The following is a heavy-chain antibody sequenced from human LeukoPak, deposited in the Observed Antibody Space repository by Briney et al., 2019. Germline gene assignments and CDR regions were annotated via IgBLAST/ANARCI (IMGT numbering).Heavy chain of an antibody. J-gene: IGHJ4*02. V-gene: IGHV1-24*01. CDR2: FDPEDGEK. CDR1: GYTLTELS. CDR3: ARGEVPPHYFDY. Sequence: GASVKVSCKVSGYTLTELSMHWVRQAPGKGLEWMGGFDPEDGEKVYAQKFQGRLTMTEDTSTDTAYMELSSLRSDDTAVYYCARGEVPPHYFDYWGQGTLVTVSS.